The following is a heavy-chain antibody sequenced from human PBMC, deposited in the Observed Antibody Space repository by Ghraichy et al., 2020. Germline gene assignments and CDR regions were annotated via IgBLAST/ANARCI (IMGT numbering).Heavy chain of an antibody. Sequence: GGSLRLSCAASGFTFSSYSMNWVRQAPGKGLEWVSSISSSRSYIYYADSVKGRFTISRDNAKNSLYLQMNSLRAEDTAVYYCARPYCSGGSCYSDWYFDLWGRGTLVTVSS. D-gene: IGHD2-15*01. CDR2: ISSSRSYI. CDR1: GFTFSSYS. V-gene: IGHV3-21*01. J-gene: IGHJ2*01. CDR3: ARPYCSGGSCYSDWYFDL.